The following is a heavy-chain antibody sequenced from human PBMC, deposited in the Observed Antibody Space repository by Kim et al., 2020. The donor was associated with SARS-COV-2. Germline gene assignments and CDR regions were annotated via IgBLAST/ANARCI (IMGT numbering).Heavy chain of an antibody. CDR3: ARGGMDV. Sequence: GIEKYYVASVKGRFTIARDNAKNSLYLQMNSLRAEDTAVYYCARGGMDVWGQGTTVTVSS. CDR2: GIEK. J-gene: IGHJ6*02. V-gene: IGHV3-7*03.